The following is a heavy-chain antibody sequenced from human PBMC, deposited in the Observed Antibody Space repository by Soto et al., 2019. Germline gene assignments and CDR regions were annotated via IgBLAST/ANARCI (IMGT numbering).Heavy chain of an antibody. V-gene: IGHV4-59*08. CDR2: VYNTGGT. CDR1: SGPTSSHN. D-gene: IGHD3-10*01. J-gene: IGHJ6*02. CDR3: VRHRIGPLHGLVDV. Sequence: QVQLQQSGPGLVKPSETLSLTCTVSSGPTSSHNWGWIRQPPGRGLEWIGYVYNTGGTSYNPTLRSRVTISADTSKKNISLTLRSLTAADAAGYYCVRHRIGPLHGLVDVWGQGTTVSVSS.